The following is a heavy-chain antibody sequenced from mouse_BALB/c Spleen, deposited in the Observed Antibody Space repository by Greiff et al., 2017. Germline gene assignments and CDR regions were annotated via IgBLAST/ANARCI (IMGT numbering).Heavy chain of an antibody. V-gene: IGHV3-2*02. J-gene: IGHJ4*01. CDR3: ARDYYYAMDY. CDR2: ISYSGST. Sequence: EVQLQESGPGLVKPSQSLSLTCSVTGYSITSGYYWNWIRQFPGNKLEWMGYISYSGSTSYNPSLKSRISITRDTSKNQFFLQLNSVTTEDTATYYCARDYYYAMDYWGQGTSVTVSS. CDR1: GYSITSGYY.